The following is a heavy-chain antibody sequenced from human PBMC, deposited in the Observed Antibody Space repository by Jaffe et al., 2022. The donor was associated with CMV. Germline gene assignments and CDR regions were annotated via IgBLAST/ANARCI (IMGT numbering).Heavy chain of an antibody. V-gene: IGHV5-10-1*03. CDR1: GYSFTSYW. CDR2: IDPSDSYT. J-gene: IGHJ6*03. CDR3: ARSGGDYYYYYYMDV. D-gene: IGHD1-26*01. Sequence: EVQLVQSGAEVKKPGESLRISCKGSGYSFTSYWISWVRQMPGKGLEWMGRIDPSDSYTNYSPSFQGHVTISADKSISTAYLQWSSLKASDTAMYYCARSGGDYYYYYYMDVWGKGTTVTVSS.